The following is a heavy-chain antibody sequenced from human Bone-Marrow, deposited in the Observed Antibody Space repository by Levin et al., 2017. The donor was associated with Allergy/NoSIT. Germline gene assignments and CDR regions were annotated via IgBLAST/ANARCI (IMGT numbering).Heavy chain of an antibody. D-gene: IGHD3-16*01. CDR3: ARELGDWGEYYFDY. V-gene: IGHV3-21*01. J-gene: IGHJ4*02. CDR1: GFTFSSYS. CDR2: ISSSSSYI. Sequence: GESLKISCAASGFTFSSYSMNWVRQAPGKGLEWVSSISSSSSYIYYADSVKGRFTISRDNAKNSLYLQMNSLRAEDTAVYYCARELGDWGEYYFDYWGQGTLVTVSS.